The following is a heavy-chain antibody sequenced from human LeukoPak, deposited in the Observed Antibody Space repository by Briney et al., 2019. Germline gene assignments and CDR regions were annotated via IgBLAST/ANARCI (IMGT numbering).Heavy chain of an antibody. CDR1: GGSISSSNW. CDR2: IYHSGST. CDR3: ARDCGSLGYWSHFDAFDI. D-gene: IGHD3-22*01. J-gene: IGHJ3*02. V-gene: IGHV4-4*02. Sequence: PSETLSLTCAVSGGSISSSNWWSWVRQPPGKGLEWIGEIYHSGSTNYNPSLKSRVTISVDKSKNQFSLKLSSVTAADTAVYYCARDCGSLGYWSHFDAFDIWGQGTMVTVSS.